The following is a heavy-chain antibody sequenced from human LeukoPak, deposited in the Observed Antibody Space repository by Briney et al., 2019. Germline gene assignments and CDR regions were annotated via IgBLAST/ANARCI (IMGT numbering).Heavy chain of an antibody. Sequence: ASVKVSCKASGYTFTGYYMHWVRQAPGQGLEWMGWISAYNGNTNYAQKLQGRVTMTRDTSTSTAYMELRSLRSDDTAVYYCAREYDSSGHYYDVDYWGQGTLVTVSS. D-gene: IGHD3-22*01. CDR1: GYTFTGYY. CDR2: ISAYNGNT. V-gene: IGHV1-18*04. CDR3: AREYDSSGHYYDVDY. J-gene: IGHJ4*02.